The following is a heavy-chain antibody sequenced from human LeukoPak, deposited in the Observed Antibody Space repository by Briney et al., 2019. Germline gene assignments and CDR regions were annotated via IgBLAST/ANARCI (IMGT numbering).Heavy chain of an antibody. V-gene: IGHV3-23*01. Sequence: GGSLRLSCAASGFTFSDYAMSWVRQAPGKGLEWVSAINDSGGSTYYADSVKGRFTISRDNSKNTLYLQMNSLRAGDTAVYYCAREVVYSSGSLDYWGQGTLVTVSS. CDR1: GFTFSDYA. CDR3: AREVVYSSGSLDY. D-gene: IGHD6-19*01. J-gene: IGHJ4*02. CDR2: INDSGGST.